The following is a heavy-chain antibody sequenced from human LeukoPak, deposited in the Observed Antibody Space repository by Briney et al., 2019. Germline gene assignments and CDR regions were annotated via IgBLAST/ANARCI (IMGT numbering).Heavy chain of an antibody. CDR2: IYPGDSDT. CDR3: ARHETRSGSYGGDNWFDP. J-gene: IGHJ5*02. V-gene: IGHV5-51*01. D-gene: IGHD1-26*01. CDR1: GYSFTSYW. Sequence: GESLKISCKGSGYSFTSYWIGWVRQMPGKGLEWMGIIYPGDSDTRCSPSFQGQVTISADKSSSTAYLQWSSLKASDTAMYYCARHETRSGSYGGDNWFDPWGQGTLVTVSS.